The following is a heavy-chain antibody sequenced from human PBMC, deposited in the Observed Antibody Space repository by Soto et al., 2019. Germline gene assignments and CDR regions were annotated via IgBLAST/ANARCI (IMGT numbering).Heavy chain of an antibody. CDR1: GVSISSYY. D-gene: IGHD3-3*01. V-gene: IGHV4-4*07. CDR2: IYTSGST. J-gene: IGHJ6*02. CDR3: ASSNPYDFWSGYYHLSSYGMDV. Sequence: SETLSLTCTVSGVSISSYYWSCIRQPAGKGLEWIGRIYTSGSTNYNPSLKSRVTMSVDTSKNQFSLKLSSVTAADTAVYYCASSNPYDFWSGYYHLSSYGMDVWGQATTVTVSS.